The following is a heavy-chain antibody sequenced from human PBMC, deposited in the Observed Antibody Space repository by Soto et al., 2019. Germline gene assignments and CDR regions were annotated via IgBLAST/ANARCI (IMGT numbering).Heavy chain of an antibody. CDR2: ISGSGGST. CDR3: AKANGQDYYFDS. D-gene: IGHD2-8*01. V-gene: IGHV3-23*01. Sequence: GGSLRLSCAASGFTFSSYAMSWVRQAPGKGLEWVSAISGSGGSTYYADSVKGRFTISRDNSKNTLYLQMNSLRAEDTAVYYFAKANGQDYYFDSWGQGPLVNVSS. J-gene: IGHJ4*02. CDR1: GFTFSSYA.